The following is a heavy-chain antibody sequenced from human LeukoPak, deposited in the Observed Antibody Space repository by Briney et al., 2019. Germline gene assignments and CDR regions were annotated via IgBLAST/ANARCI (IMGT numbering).Heavy chain of an antibody. J-gene: IGHJ5*02. CDR1: GYTFTNYD. D-gene: IGHD2-2*01. CDR3: ARGACSSTSCYAVRPNWFDP. V-gene: IGHV1-18*04. CDR2: ISAYDGNT. Sequence: ASVKVSCKASGYTFTNYDINWVRQAPGQGLEWMGWISAYDGNTNYAQKFQGRVTITTDTSTTTAYMELRSLRSDDTAVYCCARGACSSTSCYAVRPNWFDPWGQGTLVTVSS.